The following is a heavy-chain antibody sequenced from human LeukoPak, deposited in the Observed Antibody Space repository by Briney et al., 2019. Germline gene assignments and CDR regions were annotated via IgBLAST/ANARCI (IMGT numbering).Heavy chain of an antibody. J-gene: IGHJ4*02. CDR1: GFTFSNHW. CDR2: IQQDGSEK. D-gene: IGHD2-15*01. V-gene: IGHV3-7*01. Sequence: PGGSLRLSCAAYGFTFSNHWMNWVRQAPGKGLEWVANIQQDGSEKYYVDSVRGRFTISRDNAQNSLHLQMNSLRAEDTAVYYCARGPSAYCSGGRCYSEGEDFDYWGQGTLVTVSS. CDR3: ARGPSAYCSGGRCYSEGEDFDY.